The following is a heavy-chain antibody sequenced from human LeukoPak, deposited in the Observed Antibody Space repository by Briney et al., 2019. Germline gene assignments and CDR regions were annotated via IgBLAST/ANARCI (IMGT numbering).Heavy chain of an antibody. D-gene: IGHD6-19*01. CDR3: ARQGYSSGWYYFDY. CDR1: GGSISSYY. CDR2: IYYSGST. Sequence: SETLSLTWTVSGGSISSYYWSWIRQPPGKGLEWIGYIYYSGSTNYNPSLKSRVTISVDTSKNQFSLKLSSVTAADTAVYYCARQGYSSGWYYFDYWGQGTLVTVSS. J-gene: IGHJ4*02. V-gene: IGHV4-59*08.